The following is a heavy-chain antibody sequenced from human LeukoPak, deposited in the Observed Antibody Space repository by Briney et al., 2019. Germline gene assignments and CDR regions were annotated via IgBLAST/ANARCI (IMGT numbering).Heavy chain of an antibody. CDR3: AREGTYYYGSGSYYNSSDPNWFDP. CDR1: GYSFTSYW. Sequence: GESLKISCKGSGYSFTSYWIGWVRQMPGKGLGWMGIIYPGDSNTRYSPSFQGQVTISADKSISTAYLQWSSLKASDTAMYYCAREGTYYYGSGSYYNSSDPNWFDPWGQGTLVTVSS. J-gene: IGHJ5*02. D-gene: IGHD3-10*01. CDR2: IYPGDSNT. V-gene: IGHV5-51*01.